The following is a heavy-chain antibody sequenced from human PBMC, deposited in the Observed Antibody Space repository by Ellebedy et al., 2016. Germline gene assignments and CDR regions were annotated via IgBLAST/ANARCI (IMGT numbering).Heavy chain of an antibody. D-gene: IGHD3-10*01. CDR1: GYIFTTDT. CDR2: INGGSGST. CDR3: ARDAGSGDPNWLDP. V-gene: IGHV1-3*01. Sequence: ASVKVSCKASGYIFTTDTIHWVRQAPGQRLEWMGWINGGSGSTGYSQKLQGRVTITRDKSARTAYMEMSNLRPEDTAVYYCARDAGSGDPNWLDPWGQGTLVTVSS. J-gene: IGHJ5*02.